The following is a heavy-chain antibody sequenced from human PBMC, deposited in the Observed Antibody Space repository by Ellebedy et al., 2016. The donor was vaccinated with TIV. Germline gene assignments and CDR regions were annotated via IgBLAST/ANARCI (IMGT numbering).Heavy chain of an antibody. CDR3: AREAIFGVVNLNWFDP. D-gene: IGHD3-3*01. Sequence: GSLRLXXAVYGGSFSGYYWSWIRQPPGKGLEWIGEINHSGSTNYNPSLKSRVTISVDTSKNQFSLKLSSVTAADTAVYYCAREAIFGVVNLNWFDPWGQGTLVTVSS. V-gene: IGHV4-34*01. CDR2: INHSGST. CDR1: GGSFSGYY. J-gene: IGHJ5*02.